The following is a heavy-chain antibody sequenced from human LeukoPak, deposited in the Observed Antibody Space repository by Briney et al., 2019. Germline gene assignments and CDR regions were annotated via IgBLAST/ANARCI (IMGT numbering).Heavy chain of an antibody. CDR3: ARDPLRFLEWLFHL. CDR2: ISYDGSNK. J-gene: IGHJ4*02. CDR1: GFTFSSYA. Sequence: GRSLRLSCAASGFTFSSYAIHWVRQAPGKGLEWVAAISYDGSNKYYADSVKGRFTISRDNSKNTLYLQMNSLRAEDTAMYYCARDPLRFLEWLFHLWGQGTLVTVSS. D-gene: IGHD3-3*01. V-gene: IGHV3-30*04.